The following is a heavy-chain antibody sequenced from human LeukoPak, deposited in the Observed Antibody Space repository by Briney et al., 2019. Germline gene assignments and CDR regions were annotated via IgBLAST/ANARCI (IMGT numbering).Heavy chain of an antibody. CDR3: ARDYYDRSGYLSPFVM. D-gene: IGHD3-22*01. J-gene: IGHJ4*02. V-gene: IGHV1-18*01. CDR1: GYTFTSYG. Sequence: ASVKVSCKASGYTFTSYGISWVRQAPGQGLEWMGWISAYNGNTNYAQKLQGRVTMTTDTSTSTAYMELRSLRSDDTAVYYCARDYYDRSGYLSPFVMWGQGTLVTVSS. CDR2: ISAYNGNT.